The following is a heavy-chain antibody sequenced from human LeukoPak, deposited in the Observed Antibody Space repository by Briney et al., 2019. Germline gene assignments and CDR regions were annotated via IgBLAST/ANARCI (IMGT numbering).Heavy chain of an antibody. CDR1: GYTLTELS. V-gene: IGHV1-24*01. J-gene: IGHJ4*03. CDR3: ATGRITIFGVVIIPLREFDY. Sequence: ASVKVSCKVSGYTLTELSMHWVRRAPGKGLEWMGGFDPEDGETIYAQKFQGRVTMTEDTSTDTAYMELSSLRSEDTAVYYCATGRITIFGVVIIPLREFDYWGQGTTVTVSS. CDR2: FDPEDGET. D-gene: IGHD3-3*01.